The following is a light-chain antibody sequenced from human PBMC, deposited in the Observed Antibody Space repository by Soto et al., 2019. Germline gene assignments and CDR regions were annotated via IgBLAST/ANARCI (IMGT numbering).Light chain of an antibody. V-gene: IGLV2-14*03. J-gene: IGLJ1*01. CDR1: SSDIGAYNY. Sequence: SVLTQPASVSGSPGQSITISCTGSSSDIGAYNYVSWYQQHHPGEAPKVIIYDVSHRPAGASNRFSGSKSGNTASLTISGLQTEDEADYFCCSYTSATTDGFGTGTKATVL. CDR2: DVS. CDR3: CSYTSATTDG.